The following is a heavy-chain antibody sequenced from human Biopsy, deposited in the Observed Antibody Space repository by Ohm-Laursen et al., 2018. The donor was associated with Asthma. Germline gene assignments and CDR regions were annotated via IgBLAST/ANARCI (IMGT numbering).Heavy chain of an antibody. CDR3: ARAQDYYDSRGYYRSFDY. CDR2: FFHTGST. CDR1: GGSINSSTW. J-gene: IGHJ4*02. D-gene: IGHD3-22*01. Sequence: TLSLTCTASGGSINSSTWWSWVRQPPGKGLEWIGEFFHTGSTNYNPSLKSRVSISIDTSKNQFSLKLSSVTAADTAVYYCARAQDYYDSRGYYRSFDYWGQGTLVTVSS. V-gene: IGHV4-4*02.